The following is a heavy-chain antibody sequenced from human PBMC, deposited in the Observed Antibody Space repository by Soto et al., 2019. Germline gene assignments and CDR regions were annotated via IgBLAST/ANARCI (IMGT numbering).Heavy chain of an antibody. Sequence: ASVKVSCKASGYTFTGYYMHWVRQAPGQGLEWMGWINPNSGGTNYAQKFQGRVTMTRDTSISTAYMELSRLRSDDTAVYYCARDREVRGKIYGMDVWGQGTTVTVS. J-gene: IGHJ6*02. CDR2: INPNSGGT. CDR3: ARDREVRGKIYGMDV. CDR1: GYTFTGYY. V-gene: IGHV1-2*02. D-gene: IGHD3-10*01.